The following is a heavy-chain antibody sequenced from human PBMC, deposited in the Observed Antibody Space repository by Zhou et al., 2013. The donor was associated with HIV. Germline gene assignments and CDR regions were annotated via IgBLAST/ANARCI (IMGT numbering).Heavy chain of an antibody. CDR3: ASPGGNYDFWPYYYYYMDV. CDR2: IIPIFGTA. CDR1: GGTFSSYA. V-gene: IGHV1-69*05. D-gene: IGHD3-3*01. J-gene: IGHJ6*03. Sequence: QVQLVQSGAEVKKPGSSVKVSCKASGGTFSSYAISWVRQAPGQGLEWMGGIIPIFGTANYAQKFQGRVTITTDESTSTAYMELSSLRSEDTAVYYCASPGGNYDFWPYYYYYMDVWGKGPRSPSP.